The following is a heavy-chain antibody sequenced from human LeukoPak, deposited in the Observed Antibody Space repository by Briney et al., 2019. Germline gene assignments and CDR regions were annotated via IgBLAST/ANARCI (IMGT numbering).Heavy chain of an antibody. CDR3: ARGSASYDILTGYYPLYYFDY. J-gene: IGHJ4*02. Sequence: PSETLSLTCTVSGGSISSYYWSWIRQPPGKGLEWIGYIYYSGSTNYNPSLKSQVTISVDTSKNQFSLKLSSVTAADTAVYYCARGSASYDILTGYYPLYYFDYWGQGTLVTVSS. CDR2: IYYSGST. CDR1: GGSISSYY. V-gene: IGHV4-59*01. D-gene: IGHD3-9*01.